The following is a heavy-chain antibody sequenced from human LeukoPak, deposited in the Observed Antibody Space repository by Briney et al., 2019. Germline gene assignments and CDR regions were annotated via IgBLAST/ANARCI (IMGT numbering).Heavy chain of an antibody. CDR2: IGTAGDT. V-gene: IGHV3-13*01. D-gene: IGHD3-22*01. Sequence: GGSLRLSCAASGFTFSSHWMHWVRQATGKGLEWVSAIGTAGDTYYPGSVKGRFTISRENAKNSLYLQMNSLRAGDTAVYYCARGRNYYDSSGHGFDIWGQGTMVTVSS. J-gene: IGHJ3*02. CDR1: GFTFSSHW. CDR3: ARGRNYYDSSGHGFDI.